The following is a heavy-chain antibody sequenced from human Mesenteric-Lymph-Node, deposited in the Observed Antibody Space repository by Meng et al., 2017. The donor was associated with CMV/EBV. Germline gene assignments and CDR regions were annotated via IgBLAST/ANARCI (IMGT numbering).Heavy chain of an antibody. V-gene: IGHV1-46*01. CDR3: ARVGSGGDLDD. CDR2: IIPSRGIT. J-gene: IGHJ4*02. Sequence: ASVKVSCKASGYTFSSYAMRWVRQAPGQGLEWMGIIIPSRGITNYAQKFQGRVTMTGDKSTSTVYMELSSLRSEDTAVYYCARVGSGGDLDDWGQGTPVTVSS. CDR1: GYTFSSYA. D-gene: IGHD1-26*01.